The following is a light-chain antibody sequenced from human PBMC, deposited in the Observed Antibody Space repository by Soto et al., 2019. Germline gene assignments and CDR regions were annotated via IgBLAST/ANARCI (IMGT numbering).Light chain of an antibody. J-gene: IGKJ1*01. CDR2: KAS. V-gene: IGKV1-5*03. Sequence: DIQMTQSPSTLSASVGDRVTINCRASQSISSCLAWYQQKPGQAPKHLIYKASNLESGVPSRFSGSRSGTEVTITISSLQTDDFATYYCQPYNSYSRTFGQGTKVEI. CDR1: QSISSC. CDR3: QPYNSYSRT.